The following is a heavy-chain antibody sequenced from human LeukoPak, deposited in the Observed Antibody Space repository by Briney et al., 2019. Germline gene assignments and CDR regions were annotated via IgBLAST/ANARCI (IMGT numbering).Heavy chain of an antibody. V-gene: IGHV3-21*01. D-gene: IGHD6-19*01. J-gene: IGHJ4*02. Sequence: ETLSLTCAVYGESFSGYYWSWIRQAPGKGLEWVSSISSSSSYIYYADSVKGRFTISRDNAKNSLYLQMNSLRAEDTAVYYCARDLSSGWYDYWGQGTLVTVSS. CDR1: GESFSGYY. CDR3: ARDLSSGWYDY. CDR2: ISSSSSYI.